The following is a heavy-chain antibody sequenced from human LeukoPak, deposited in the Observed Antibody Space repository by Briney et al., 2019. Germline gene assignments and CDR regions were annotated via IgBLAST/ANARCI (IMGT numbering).Heavy chain of an antibody. CDR2: ISSSGSTI. J-gene: IGHJ5*02. D-gene: IGHD6-13*01. CDR3: ARIGYSRSSGRWFDP. CDR1: GFTFNNYW. V-gene: IGHV3-48*04. Sequence: PGGSLRLSCAASGFTFNNYWMTWVRQAPGKGLEWVSYISSSGSTIYYADSVKGRFTISRDNAKNSLYLQMNSLRAEDTAVYYCARIGYSRSSGRWFDPWGQGTLVTVSS.